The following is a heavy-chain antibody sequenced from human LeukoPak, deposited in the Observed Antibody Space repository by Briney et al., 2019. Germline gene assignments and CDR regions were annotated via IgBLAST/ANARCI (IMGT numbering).Heavy chain of an antibody. Sequence: PGGSLRLSCAASGFTFSSYAMSWVRQAPGKGREWVSAISGSGGSTYYADSVKGRFTISRDNSKNTLYLQMNSLRAEDTAVYYCAKHSSGWYRLWFDPWGQGTLVTVSS. V-gene: IGHV3-23*01. J-gene: IGHJ5*02. CDR1: GFTFSSYA. D-gene: IGHD6-19*01. CDR2: ISGSGGST. CDR3: AKHSSGWYRLWFDP.